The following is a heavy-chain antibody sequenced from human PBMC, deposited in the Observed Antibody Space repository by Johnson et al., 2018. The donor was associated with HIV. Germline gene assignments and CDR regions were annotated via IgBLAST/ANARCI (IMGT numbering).Heavy chain of an antibody. CDR3: ARGDRGVGNYGAYNDAFDI. CDR1: GFTFSNYG. Sequence: QVQLVESGGGVVQPGRSLRLSCTASGFTFSNYGMHWVRQAPGKGLEWVAVISFDGSNNYYADSVKGRFTISRDNSKNTLYLQMHSLKSEDTAVCYCARGDRGVGNYGAYNDAFDIWGQGTMVTVSS. D-gene: IGHD4/OR15-4a*01. J-gene: IGHJ3*02. CDR2: ISFDGSNN. V-gene: IGHV3-30*19.